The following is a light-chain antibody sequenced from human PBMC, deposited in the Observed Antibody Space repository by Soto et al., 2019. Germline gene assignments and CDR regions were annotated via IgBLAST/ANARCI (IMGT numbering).Light chain of an antibody. CDR2: DAS. CDR1: QSISTW. Sequence: DIQMTQYPSTLSASVGDRGTITCRASQSISTWLAWYQQKPGKAPKVLIYDASTLENGVPSRFSGSGSGTEFTLTISSLQPDDFATYHCQQYNDYPITFGGGTKVDI. V-gene: IGKV1-5*01. J-gene: IGKJ4*01. CDR3: QQYNDYPIT.